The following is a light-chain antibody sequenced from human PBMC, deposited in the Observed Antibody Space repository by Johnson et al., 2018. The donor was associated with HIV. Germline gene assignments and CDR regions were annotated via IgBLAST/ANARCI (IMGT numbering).Light chain of an antibody. J-gene: IGLJ1*01. CDR2: ENN. V-gene: IGLV1-51*01. CDR1: SSNIGNNY. Sequence: QSVLTQPPSVSAAPGQKVTISCSGSSSNIGNNYVSWYQQLPGTAPKLLIYENNKGPSGIPDRFSGSKSGTSATLGITGLQTRDEADYYCGTWDSILLASVFGTGTKVTVL. CDR3: GTWDSILLASV.